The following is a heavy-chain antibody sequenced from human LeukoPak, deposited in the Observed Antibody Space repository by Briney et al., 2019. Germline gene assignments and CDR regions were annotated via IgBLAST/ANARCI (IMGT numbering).Heavy chain of an antibody. CDR1: GFTFRTYG. D-gene: IGHD1-26*01. Sequence: GRSLRLSCAASGFTFRTYGMHWVRQAPGKGLEWVAVISYDGSNKYYADSVKGRFTISRDNSKNTLYLQMNSLRAEDTAVYYCAKDIVGATLDYWGQGTLVTVSS. CDR2: ISYDGSNK. J-gene: IGHJ4*02. CDR3: AKDIVGATLDY. V-gene: IGHV3-30*18.